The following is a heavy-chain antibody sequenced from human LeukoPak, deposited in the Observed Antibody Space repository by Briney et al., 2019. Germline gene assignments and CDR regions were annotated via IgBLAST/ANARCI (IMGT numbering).Heavy chain of an antibody. CDR2: ISSSGSTI. Sequence: PGGSLRLSCAASGFTFSDYYMSWIRQAPGKGLEWVSYISSSGSTIYYADSVKGRFTISRDNAKNSLYLQMNSLRAEDTAVYYCARVRLLWFGELSRSFYYYMDVWGKGTTVTVSS. J-gene: IGHJ6*03. D-gene: IGHD3-10*01. V-gene: IGHV3-11*01. CDR1: GFTFSDYY. CDR3: ARVRLLWFGELSRSFYYYMDV.